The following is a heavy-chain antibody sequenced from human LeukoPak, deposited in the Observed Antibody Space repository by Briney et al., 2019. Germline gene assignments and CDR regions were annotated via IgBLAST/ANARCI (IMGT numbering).Heavy chain of an antibody. J-gene: IGHJ3*02. V-gene: IGHV3-9*03. Sequence: GGSLRLSCAASGFTFDDYAMHWVRQAPGKGLEWVSGISWNSGSIGYADSVKGRFTISRDNAKNSLYLQMNSLRVEDMALYYCAKDRTKYYYGSGTYYHDAFDIWGQGTMVTVSS. CDR3: AKDRTKYYYGSGTYYHDAFDI. D-gene: IGHD3-10*01. CDR1: GFTFDDYA. CDR2: ISWNSGSI.